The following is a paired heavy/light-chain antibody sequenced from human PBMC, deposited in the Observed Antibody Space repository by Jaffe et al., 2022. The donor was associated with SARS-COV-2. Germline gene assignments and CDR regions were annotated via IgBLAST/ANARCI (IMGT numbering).Heavy chain of an antibody. CDR3: AKTDYGDSVQYLQD. CDR1: GFIFSTYG. V-gene: IGHV3-30*18. J-gene: IGHJ1*01. D-gene: IGHD4-17*01. Sequence: QVQLVESGGGVVQPGRSLRLSCATSGFIFSTYGMHWVRQAPGKGLEWVASISYDANYKYYADSVKGRFTISRDNSKNTLYLQMNSLRAEDTAIFYCAKTDYGDSVQYLQDWGQGTLVTVSS. CDR2: ISYDANYK.
Light chain of an antibody. CDR2: WAS. Sequence: DIVMTQSPDSLAVSLGERATINCKSSQSVLYSSNNENYLAWYQQRPGQPPKLLIYWASTRGSGVPERFSGSGSGTDFTLTISSLQAEDVAVYYCQQYYRAPYTFGQGTNLEIK. J-gene: IGKJ2*01. CDR1: QSVLYSSNNENY. CDR3: QQYYRAPYT. V-gene: IGKV4-1*01.